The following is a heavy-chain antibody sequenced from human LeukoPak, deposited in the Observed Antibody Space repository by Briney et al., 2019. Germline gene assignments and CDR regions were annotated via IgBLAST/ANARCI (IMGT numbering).Heavy chain of an antibody. Sequence: ASVKVSCKASGYTFTSYYMHWVRQAPGQGFEWMGWINPNSGGTNYAQKFQGRVTMTRDTSISTAYMELSRLRSDDTAVYYCARSHNSYYYDSSGYYYPDYWGQGTLVTVSS. CDR1: GYTFTSYY. CDR3: ARSHNSYYYDSSGYYYPDY. CDR2: INPNSGGT. D-gene: IGHD3-22*01. V-gene: IGHV1-2*02. J-gene: IGHJ4*02.